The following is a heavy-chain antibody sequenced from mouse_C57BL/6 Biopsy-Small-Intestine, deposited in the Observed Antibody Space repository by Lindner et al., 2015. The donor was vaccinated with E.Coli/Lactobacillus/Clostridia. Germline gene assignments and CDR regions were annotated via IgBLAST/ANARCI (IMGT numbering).Heavy chain of an antibody. D-gene: IGHD2-4*01. CDR3: TTDSYYDILTGYSRYNWFDP. J-gene: IGHJ4*01. CDR2: FDPEDGET. Sequence: SVKVSCKVSGYTLTELSMHWVRQAPGKGLEWMGGFDPEDGETIYAQKFQGRVTMTEDTSTDTAYMELSSLRSEDTAVYYCTTDSYYDILTGYSRYNWFDPWGQGTLVTVSS. CDR1: GYTLTELS. V-gene: IGHV1-18*01.